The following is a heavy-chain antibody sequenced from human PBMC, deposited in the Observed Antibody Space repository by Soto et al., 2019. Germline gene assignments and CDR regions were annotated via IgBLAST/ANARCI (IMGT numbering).Heavy chain of an antibody. D-gene: IGHD4-17*01. J-gene: IGHJ3*02. V-gene: IGHV3-23*01. CDR1: GFTFSSYA. CDR2: ISGSGGNT. CDR3: AKDELHYGDPDAFDI. Sequence: GGSLRLSCAASGFTFSSYAMSWVRQAPGKGLEWVSAISGSGGNTYYADSVKGRFTISRDNSKSTLYLQMNSLRAEDTAVYYCAKDELHYGDPDAFDIWGQGTMVTVSS.